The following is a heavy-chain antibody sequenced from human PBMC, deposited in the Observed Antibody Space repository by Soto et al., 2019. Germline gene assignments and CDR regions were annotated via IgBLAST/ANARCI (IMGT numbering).Heavy chain of an antibody. V-gene: IGHV3-11*05. Sequence: GGSLRLSCAASGFTFSDYYTSWIRQAPGKGLEWISYISSSSSYTNYADSVKGRFTISRDNAKNSLYLQMNSLRAEDTAVYYCARDPYSGSSYSDYWGQGTLVTVSS. CDR1: GFTFSDYY. CDR2: ISSSSSYT. D-gene: IGHD1-26*01. CDR3: ARDPYSGSSYSDY. J-gene: IGHJ4*02.